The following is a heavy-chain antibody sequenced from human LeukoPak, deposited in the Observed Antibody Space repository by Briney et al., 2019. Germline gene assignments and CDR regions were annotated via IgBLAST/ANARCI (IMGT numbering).Heavy chain of an antibody. CDR3: AKTMIRGVYSYYAMDV. J-gene: IGHJ6*02. CDR2: ISWDSGSI. V-gene: IGHV3-9*01. Sequence: PGRSLRLSCVASGFTFDDYGMHWVRQAPGEGLEWVSGISWDSGSIVYAASVKGRFTISRDNAKNSLYLQMNSLRAEDTALYFCAKTMIRGVYSYYAMDVWGQGTTVTVSS. D-gene: IGHD3-10*01. CDR1: GFTFDDYG.